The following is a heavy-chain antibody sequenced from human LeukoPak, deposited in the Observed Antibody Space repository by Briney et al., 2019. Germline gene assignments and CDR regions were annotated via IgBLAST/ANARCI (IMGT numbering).Heavy chain of an antibody. Sequence: GGSLRLSCAASGFTFSSYGMHWVRQAPGKGLEWVAFIYYDGSNKYYADSVKGRSTISRDNSKNTLYLQMNTLRADDTAVYYCAKDRIAVRPGWFDPWGQGTLVTVSS. CDR3: AKDRIAVRPGWFDP. V-gene: IGHV3-30*02. CDR1: GFTFSSYG. D-gene: IGHD6-6*01. CDR2: IYYDGSNK. J-gene: IGHJ5*02.